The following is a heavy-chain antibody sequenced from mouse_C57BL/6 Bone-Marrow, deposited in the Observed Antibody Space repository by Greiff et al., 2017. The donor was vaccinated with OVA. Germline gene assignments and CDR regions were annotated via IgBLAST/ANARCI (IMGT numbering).Heavy chain of an antibody. Sequence: VMLVESGAELARPGASVKLSCKASGYTFTSYGISWVKQRTGQGLEWIGEIYPRSGNTYYNEKFKGKATLTADKSSSTAYMELRSLTSEDSAVYFCARSAPEFAYWGQGTLVTVSA. V-gene: IGHV1-81*01. J-gene: IGHJ3*01. CDR3: ARSAPEFAY. CDR1: GYTFTSYG. CDR2: IYPRSGNT.